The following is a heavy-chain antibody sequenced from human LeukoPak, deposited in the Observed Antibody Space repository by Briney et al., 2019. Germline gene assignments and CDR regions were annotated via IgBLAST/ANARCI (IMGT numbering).Heavy chain of an antibody. V-gene: IGHV1-46*01. J-gene: IGHJ4*02. Sequence: ASVKVSCKASGYTFTSYYMHWVRQAPGQGLEWMGIINPRGGSTSYAQKFQGRVTTTRDMSTSTVYMELSSLRSEDTAVYYCARDSAGDYGDYDGYWGQGTLVTVSS. CDR3: ARDSAGDYGDYDGY. CDR2: INPRGGST. CDR1: GYTFTSYY. D-gene: IGHD4-17*01.